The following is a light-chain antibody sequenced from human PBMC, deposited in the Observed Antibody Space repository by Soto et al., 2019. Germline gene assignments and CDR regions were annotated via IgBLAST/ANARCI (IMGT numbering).Light chain of an antibody. V-gene: IGLV2-14*01. CDR2: EVT. J-gene: IGLJ1*01. Sequence: QSVLTQPASVSGSPGQSITISCTGTSSDVGGYNYVSWYQHHPGKAPKLMIYEVTNRPSGVSNRFSGFKSGDTASLIISGLQAEDEADYYCSSYSSSSTLYVFGTGTKVTVL. CDR3: SSYSSSSTLYV. CDR1: SSDVGGYNY.